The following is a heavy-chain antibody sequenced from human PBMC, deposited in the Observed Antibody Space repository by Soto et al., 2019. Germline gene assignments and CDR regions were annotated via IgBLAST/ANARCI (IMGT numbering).Heavy chain of an antibody. CDR2: IYYSGST. Sequence: SETLSLTCTVSGGSISSGGYYWSWIRQHPGKGLEWIGYIYYSGSTYYNPSLKSRVTISVDTSKNQFSLKLSSVTAADTAVYYCARDANYYYYMDVWGKGTTVTVSS. CDR3: ARDANYYYYMDV. CDR1: GGSISSGGYY. V-gene: IGHV4-31*03. J-gene: IGHJ6*03.